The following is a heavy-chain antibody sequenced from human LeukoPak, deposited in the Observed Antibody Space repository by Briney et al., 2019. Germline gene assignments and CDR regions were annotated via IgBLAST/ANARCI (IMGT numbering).Heavy chain of an antibody. D-gene: IGHD5-18*01. J-gene: IGHJ4*02. CDR3: ARDRQGYSYGYFDY. CDR2: ISSSGGST. V-gene: IGHV3-23*01. Sequence: PGGSLRLSCAASGFTFSNYGMSWVRQAPGKGLEWVSSISSSGGSTYYADSVKGRFTISRDNSKNTLYLQMNSLRAEDTAVYYCARDRQGYSYGYFDYWGQGTLVTVSS. CDR1: GFTFSNYG.